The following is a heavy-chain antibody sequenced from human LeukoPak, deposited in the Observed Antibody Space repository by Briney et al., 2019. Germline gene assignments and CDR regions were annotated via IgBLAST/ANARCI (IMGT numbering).Heavy chain of an antibody. CDR3: ARVGRYYDSSGYYYFLDY. V-gene: IGHV3-74*01. J-gene: IGHJ4*02. CDR2: INSDGSST. CDR1: GFTFSSYW. Sequence: SGGSLRLSCEASGFTFSSYWMHWVRQAPGKGLVWVSRINSDGSSTSYADSVKGRFTISRDNAKNTLYLQMNSLRAEDTAVYYCARVGRYYDSSGYYYFLDYWGQGTLVTVSS. D-gene: IGHD3-22*01.